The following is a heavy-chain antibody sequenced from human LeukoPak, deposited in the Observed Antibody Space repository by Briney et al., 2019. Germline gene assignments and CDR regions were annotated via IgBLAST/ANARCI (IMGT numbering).Heavy chain of an antibody. V-gene: IGHV3-7*01. J-gene: IGHJ4*02. CDR2: IKKDGSEK. CDR3: AKDSGSYYTYYFDY. D-gene: IGHD1-26*01. CDR1: GFTFSSYW. Sequence: GGSLRLSCAASGFTFSSYWMSWVRQIPGKGLEWVANIKKDGSEKYYVDSVKGRFTISRDNAKKSLYLQMNSLRAEDTAVYYCAKDSGSYYTYYFDYWGQGTLVTVSS.